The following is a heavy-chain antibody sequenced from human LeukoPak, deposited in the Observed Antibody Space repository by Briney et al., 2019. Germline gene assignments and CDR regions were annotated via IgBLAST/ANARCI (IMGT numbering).Heavy chain of an antibody. CDR3: AKGRPTVTILSVFDY. CDR2: ISGSGGSP. J-gene: IGHJ4*02. CDR1: GFTFGNYA. D-gene: IGHD4-17*01. V-gene: IGHV3-23*01. Sequence: GGSLRLSCAASGFTFGNYAMTWVRQAPGEGLEWVSSISGSGGSPIYADSVKGRFTISRDNSKNTLYLQMNSLRAEDTAVYYCAKGRPTVTILSVFDYWGQGTLVTVSS.